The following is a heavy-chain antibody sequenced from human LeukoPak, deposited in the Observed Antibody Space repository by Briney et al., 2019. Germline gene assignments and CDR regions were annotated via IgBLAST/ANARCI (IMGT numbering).Heavy chain of an antibody. J-gene: IGHJ4*02. CDR2: IYTSGST. V-gene: IGHV4-4*07. CDR3: AEGAMAFPFDY. Sequence: PSETLSLTCTVSGGSISSYYWSWIRQPAGKGLEWIGRIYTSGSTNYNPSLKSRVTMSVDTSKNQFSLKLSSVTAADTAVYYRAEGAMAFPFDYWGQGTLVTVSS. D-gene: IGHD6-19*01. CDR1: GGSISSYY.